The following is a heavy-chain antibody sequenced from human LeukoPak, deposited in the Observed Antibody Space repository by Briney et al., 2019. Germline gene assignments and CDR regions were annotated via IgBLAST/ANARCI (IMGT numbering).Heavy chain of an antibody. D-gene: IGHD3-10*01. J-gene: IGHJ6*02. CDR1: GSTFSSYS. V-gene: IGHV3-48*01. Sequence: GGSLRLSCAASGSTFSSYSMNWVRQAPGKGLEWVSYISSSSSTIYYADSVKGRFTISRDNAKNSLYLQMNSLRAEDTAVYYCARDPGDLYYYGMDVWGQGTTVTVSS. CDR3: ARDPGDLYYYGMDV. CDR2: ISSSSSTI.